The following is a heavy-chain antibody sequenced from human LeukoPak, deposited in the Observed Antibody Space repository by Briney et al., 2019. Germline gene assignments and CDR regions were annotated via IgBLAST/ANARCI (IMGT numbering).Heavy chain of an antibody. J-gene: IGHJ5*02. Sequence: SVKVSCKASGGTFSSYAISWVRQAPGQGLEWMGGIIPIFSTANYAQKFQGRVTITADESTSTAYMELSSLRSEDTAVYYCARDLGYFANWFDPWGQGTLVTVSS. CDR2: IIPIFSTA. CDR1: GGTFSSYA. CDR3: ARDLGYFANWFDP. D-gene: IGHD2-15*01. V-gene: IGHV1-69*01.